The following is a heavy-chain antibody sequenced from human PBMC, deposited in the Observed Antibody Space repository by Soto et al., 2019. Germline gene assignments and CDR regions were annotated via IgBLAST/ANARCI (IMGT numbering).Heavy chain of an antibody. Sequence: QVQLVQSGAEVKKPGSSMKVSCKASGGSLNSYTISWVRQAPGQGLEWMGRILPILDTTNYAQKFQGRVTITADKSTSTVYIELSSLRSEDTALYYCARVRGYSGYEGRYFYYGMDAWGPGTTVTVSS. CDR2: ILPILDTT. D-gene: IGHD5-12*01. V-gene: IGHV1-69*08. J-gene: IGHJ6*02. CDR3: ARVRGYSGYEGRYFYYGMDA. CDR1: GGSLNSYT.